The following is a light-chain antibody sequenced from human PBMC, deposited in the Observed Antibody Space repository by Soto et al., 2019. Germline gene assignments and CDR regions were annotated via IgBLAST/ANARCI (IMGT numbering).Light chain of an antibody. CDR2: XXX. V-gene: IGKV3-15*01. CDR1: QSVSSSY. Sequence: EIVLTQSPGTLSLSPGERATLSCRASQSVSSSYLAWYQQKPGXXXXPXIXXXXTRATRXTGRLSASGHGTEFSLTISSLKSEDFAVYYCQQYHKWPPLTFGQGPKGDIK. CDR3: QQYHKWPPLT. J-gene: IGKJ2*01.